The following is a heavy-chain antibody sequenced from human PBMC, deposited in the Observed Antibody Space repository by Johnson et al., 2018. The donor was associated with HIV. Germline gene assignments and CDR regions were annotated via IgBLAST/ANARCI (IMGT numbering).Heavy chain of an antibody. Sequence: VQLVESGGGVVRPGGSLRLSCAASGFTFDDHGMSWVRPSPGKGLEWVSAIYSGGRSYYADLVKGRCTISRDNSKNTLYLQMNSLRAEDTAVYYCARDLRGTLDAFDVWGQGTTVTVSS. CDR1: GFTFDDHG. CDR3: ARDLRGTLDAFDV. J-gene: IGHJ3*01. CDR2: IYSGGRS. V-gene: IGHV3-66*01.